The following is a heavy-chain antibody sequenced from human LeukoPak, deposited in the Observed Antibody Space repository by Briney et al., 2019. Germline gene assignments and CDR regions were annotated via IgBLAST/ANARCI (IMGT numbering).Heavy chain of an antibody. V-gene: IGHV3-48*03. Sequence: GGSLRLSCAASGFTFSSYEMNWVRQAPGKGPEWVSYISSSGSTIYYADSVKGRFTISRDDAKNSLYLQMNSLRAEDTAVYYCARVKIVREAKYYYYMDVWGKGTTVTISS. CDR2: ISSSGSTI. D-gene: IGHD3-10*01. CDR1: GFTFSSYE. CDR3: ARVKIVREAKYYYYMDV. J-gene: IGHJ6*03.